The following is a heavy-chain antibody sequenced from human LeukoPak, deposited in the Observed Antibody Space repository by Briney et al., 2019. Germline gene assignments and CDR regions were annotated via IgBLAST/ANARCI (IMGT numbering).Heavy chain of an antibody. CDR2: ISWNSDNI. J-gene: IGHJ4*02. V-gene: IGHV3-9*01. CDR1: GFSFDDYA. Sequence: GGSLRLPCAASGFSFDDYAMHWVRQAPGKGLEWVSSISWNSDNIDYADSVKGRFTISRDNAKNSLYLQMNSLRAEDTAVYYCARAEYSGSLIDYWGQGTLVTVSS. CDR3: ARAEYSGSLIDY. D-gene: IGHD1-26*01.